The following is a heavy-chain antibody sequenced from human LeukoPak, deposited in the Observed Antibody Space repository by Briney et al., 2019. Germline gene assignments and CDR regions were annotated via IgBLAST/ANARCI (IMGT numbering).Heavy chain of an antibody. V-gene: IGHV1-8*01. J-gene: IGHJ4*02. Sequence: ASVKVSCKASGYTFTSYDINWVRQATGQGLEWMGWMNPNSGNTGYAQKFQGRVTMTRNTSISTAYMELSSLRSEDTAVYYCAGGPIWNTVSRTGVLLNYWGQGTLVTVSS. CDR1: GYTFTSYD. CDR2: MNPNSGNT. CDR3: AGGPIWNTVSRTGVLLNY. D-gene: IGHD4-17*01.